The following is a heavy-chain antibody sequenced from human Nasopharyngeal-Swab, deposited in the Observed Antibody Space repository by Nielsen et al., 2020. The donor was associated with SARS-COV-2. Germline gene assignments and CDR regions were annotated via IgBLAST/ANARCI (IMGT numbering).Heavy chain of an antibody. CDR1: GAPMSGYS. CDR2: MYDNEYT. V-gene: IGHV4-59*12. Sequence: SETLSLTCTVSGAPMSGYSWSWIRQPPGKGLEWIAFMYDNEYTNYNPSLRGRATISLDTSKNQFSLKLSSVTAADTAVYYCARDGYRSGWYPNWFDPWGQGTLVTVSS. CDR3: ARDGYRSGWYPNWFDP. D-gene: IGHD6-19*01. J-gene: IGHJ5*02.